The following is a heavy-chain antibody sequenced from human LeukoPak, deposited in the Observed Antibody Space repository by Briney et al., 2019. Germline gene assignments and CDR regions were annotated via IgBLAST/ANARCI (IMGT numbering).Heavy chain of an antibody. Sequence: SQTLSLSCAISGDSVSSNSAAWNWIRQSPSRGLEWLGRTYYRSKWYNDYAVSVKSRITINPDTSKNQFSLQLNSVTPEDTAVYYCARTTKIAAAGKDPYYYGMDVWGQGTTVTVSS. J-gene: IGHJ6*02. CDR2: TYYRSKWYN. D-gene: IGHD6-13*01. CDR1: GDSVSSNSAA. CDR3: ARTTKIAAAGKDPYYYGMDV. V-gene: IGHV6-1*01.